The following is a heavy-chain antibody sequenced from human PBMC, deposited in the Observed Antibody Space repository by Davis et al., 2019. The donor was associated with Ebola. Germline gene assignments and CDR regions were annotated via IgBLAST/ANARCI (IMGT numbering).Heavy chain of an antibody. V-gene: IGHV3-48*04. CDR2: ISSSSSTI. CDR1: GFTFSSYS. Sequence: GGSLRLSCAASGFTFSSYSMNWVRQAPGKGLEWVSYISSSSSTIYYADSVKGRFTISRDNAKNSLYLQMNSLRAEDTAVYYCAADPIYYDPPYGMDVWGQGTTVTVSS. D-gene: IGHD3-22*01. J-gene: IGHJ6*02. CDR3: AADPIYYDPPYGMDV.